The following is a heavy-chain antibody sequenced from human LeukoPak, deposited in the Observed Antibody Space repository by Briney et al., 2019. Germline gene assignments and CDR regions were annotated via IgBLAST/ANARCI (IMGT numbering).Heavy chain of an antibody. CDR3: ARSCRILDIVATIRARLGGNGFDI. CDR1: GGAFSGYY. CDR2: INHSGST. V-gene: IGHV4-34*01. Sequence: SETLSLTCAVYGGAFSGYYWSWIRQPPGKGLEWIGEINHSGSTNYNPSLKSRVTISVDTSKNQFSLKLSSVTAADKAVYYCARSCRILDIVATIRARLGGNGFDIWGQGTMVTVSS. J-gene: IGHJ3*02. D-gene: IGHD5-12*01.